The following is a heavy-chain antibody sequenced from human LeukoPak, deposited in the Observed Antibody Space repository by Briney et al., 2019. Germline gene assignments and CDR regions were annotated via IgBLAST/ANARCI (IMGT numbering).Heavy chain of an antibody. CDR3: ARDRAVAGLCDY. V-gene: IGHV3-11*01. D-gene: IGHD6-19*01. J-gene: IGHJ4*02. Sequence: PGGSLRLSCAASGFTFSDDYMSWIRQAPGKGLEWLSYISSGGTTRYYADSVKGRFTISRDNAKNSLYLQMNSLRAEDTAVYYCARDRAVAGLCDYWGQGTLVTVSS. CDR2: ISSGGTTR. CDR1: GFTFSDDY.